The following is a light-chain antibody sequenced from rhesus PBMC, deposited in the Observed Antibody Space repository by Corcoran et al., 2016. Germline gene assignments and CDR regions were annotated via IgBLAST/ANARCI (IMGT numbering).Light chain of an antibody. J-gene: IGKJ4*01. CDR1: HRIHSW. CDR3: LQYNSSPLT. CDR2: RGS. Sequence: DIQMTQSPASLSAFVGDTVTILCRASHRIHSWLDCYQQKPGKAPKLLLYRGSSLQSGVPSGFSGSGSGTDYTLTISSLQPEDFATYYCLQYNSSPLTFGVGTKVELK. V-gene: IGKV1-22*01.